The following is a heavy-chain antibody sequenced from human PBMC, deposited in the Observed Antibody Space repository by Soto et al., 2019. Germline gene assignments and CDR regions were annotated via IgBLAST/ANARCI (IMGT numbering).Heavy chain of an antibody. CDR3: AKDAGSGSRGGNWFDL. CDR1: GFTFSSYG. Sequence: QVQLVESGGGVVQPGRSLRLSCAASGFTFSSYGMHWVRQAPGKGLEWVTVISDDGTKKDYADSVKGRSTISKDNSKNTLTLPMNSLRADDTAVYYCAKDAGSGSRGGNWFDLWGQGTLVTVSS. CDR2: ISDDGTKK. V-gene: IGHV3-30*18. D-gene: IGHD3-10*01. J-gene: IGHJ5*02.